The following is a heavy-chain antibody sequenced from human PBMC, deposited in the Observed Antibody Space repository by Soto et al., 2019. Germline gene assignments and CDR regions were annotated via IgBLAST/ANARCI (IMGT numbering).Heavy chain of an antibody. CDR1: GFPFSSYS. D-gene: IGHD2-15*01. CDR2: ISTSSRTI. J-gene: IGHJ3*02. Sequence: GGSLRVSCAASGFPFSSYSMNWVRQAPGKGLEWVSHISTSSRTIYYADSVKGRFTISRDNAKNSLYLQMNSLRAEDTAVYYYASLYCSGGSCYSGDAFDIWGQGTMVTVSS. CDR3: ASLYCSGGSCYSGDAFDI. V-gene: IGHV3-48*01.